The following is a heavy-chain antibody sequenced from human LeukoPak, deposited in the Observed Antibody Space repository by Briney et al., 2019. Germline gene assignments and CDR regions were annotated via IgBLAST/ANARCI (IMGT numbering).Heavy chain of an antibody. J-gene: IGHJ4*02. Sequence: SETLSLTCTVSNDSISSGDYYWNWIRQPPGKGLEWIGYIFHCGGTSYNPSLKSRVTISVDTSKNQFSLKLSSVTAADTAVYYCASNRYGDYGRFDYWGQGTLVTVSS. CDR3: ASNRYGDYGRFDY. V-gene: IGHV4-30-4*02. CDR1: NDSISSGDYY. D-gene: IGHD4-17*01. CDR2: IFHCGGT.